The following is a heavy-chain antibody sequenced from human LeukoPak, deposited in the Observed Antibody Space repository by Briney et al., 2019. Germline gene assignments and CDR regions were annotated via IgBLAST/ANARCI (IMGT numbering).Heavy chain of an antibody. CDR1: GGTFSSYA. Sequence: ASVKVSCKASGGTFSSYAISWVRQAPGQGLEWMGGIIPIFGTANYAQKFQGRVTITADESTSTAYMELSSLRSEDTAVYYCASGNYYGSGSSSYYFAYWGKGTLVTVS. CDR2: IIPIFGTA. CDR3: ASGNYYGSGSSSYYFAY. J-gene: IGHJ4*02. V-gene: IGHV1-69*01. D-gene: IGHD3-10*01.